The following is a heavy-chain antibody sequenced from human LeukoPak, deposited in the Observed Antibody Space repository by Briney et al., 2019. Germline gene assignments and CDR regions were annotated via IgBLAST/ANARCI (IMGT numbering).Heavy chain of an antibody. V-gene: IGHV4-39*07. CDR1: GGSISSSSYY. D-gene: IGHD6-19*01. CDR2: IYYSGST. Sequence: SETLSLTCTVSGGSISSSSYYWGWIRQPPGKGLEWIGSIYYSGSTYYNPSLKSRVTISVDTSKNQFSLKLSSVTAADTAVYYCARGYRYSSGPRDYYYYYGMDVWGQGTTVTVSS. J-gene: IGHJ6*02. CDR3: ARGYRYSSGPRDYYYYYGMDV.